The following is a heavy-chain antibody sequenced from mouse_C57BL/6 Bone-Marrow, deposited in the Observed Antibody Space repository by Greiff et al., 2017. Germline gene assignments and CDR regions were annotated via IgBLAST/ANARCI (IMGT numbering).Heavy chain of an antibody. V-gene: IGHV7-1*01. J-gene: IGHJ2*01. CDR3: ARGYYGSSADY. D-gene: IGHD1-1*01. CDR1: GFTFSDFY. CDR2: SRNKANDYTT. Sequence: EVKLMESGGGLVQSGRSLRLSCATSGFTFSDFYMEWVRQAPGKGLEWIAASRNKANDYTTEYSASVKGRFIVSRDTSQSILYLQMNARRAEDTAIYYWARGYYGSSADYWGQGTTLTVSS.